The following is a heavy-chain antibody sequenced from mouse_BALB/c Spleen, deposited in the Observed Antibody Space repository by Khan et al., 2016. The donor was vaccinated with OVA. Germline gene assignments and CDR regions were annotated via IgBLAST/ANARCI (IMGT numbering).Heavy chain of an antibody. CDR2: ISYSGST. V-gene: IGHV3-2*02. J-gene: IGHJ3*01. Sequence: EVQLQESGPGLVKPSQSLSLTCTVTGYSITSDYAWNWIRQFPGNKLEWMGYISYSGSTTYNPSLKSRISITRDTSKNQFFLQLNSVTTEDTATCYCASWFAYWGQGTLVTVSA. CDR1: GYSITSDYA. CDR3: ASWFAY.